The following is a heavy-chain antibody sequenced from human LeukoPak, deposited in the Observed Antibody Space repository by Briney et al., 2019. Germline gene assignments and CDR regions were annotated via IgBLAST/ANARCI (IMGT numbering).Heavy chain of an antibody. J-gene: IGHJ4*02. Sequence: GGSLRLSCEASGFTFSNYSMNWVRQAPGKGLEWVSYIRSSSSTIYYADSVKGRFTISRDNAKNSLYLQMNSLRAEDTAVYYCVRDRDWGFDYWGQGTLVTVSS. CDR2: IRSSSSTI. CDR3: VRDRDWGFDY. CDR1: GFTFSNYS. D-gene: IGHD3/OR15-3a*01. V-gene: IGHV3-48*01.